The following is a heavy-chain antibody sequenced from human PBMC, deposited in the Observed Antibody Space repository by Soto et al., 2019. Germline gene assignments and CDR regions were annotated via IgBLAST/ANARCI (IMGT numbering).Heavy chain of an antibody. Sequence: PGGSLRLSCEASGFTFSGYGMHWVRQASGKGLEWVAVISYDGTNKFYADSVKGRFTISRDNSKSTLYLQVDSLRPEDAAVYYCARDPKTSGGQHWAFNYFDSWGQGTLVTVSS. CDR1: GFTFSGYG. V-gene: IGHV3-30*03. J-gene: IGHJ4*02. D-gene: IGHD7-27*01. CDR3: ARDPKTSGGQHWAFNYFDS. CDR2: ISYDGTNK.